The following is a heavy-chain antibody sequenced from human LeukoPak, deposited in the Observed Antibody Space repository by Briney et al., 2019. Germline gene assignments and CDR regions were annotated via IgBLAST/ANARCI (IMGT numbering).Heavy chain of an antibody. CDR3: ARLHCSSPSCHRNWFDP. Sequence: SETLSLTCTVSGASISNFYWSWIRQPPGKGLEWIGDISYSGSTNYNPSLKSRATMSVDTSKNQFSLKLRSVTAADTAVYYCARLHCSSPSCHRNWFDPWGQGTLVTVSS. CDR1: GASISNFY. J-gene: IGHJ5*02. V-gene: IGHV4-59*01. D-gene: IGHD2-2*01. CDR2: ISYSGST.